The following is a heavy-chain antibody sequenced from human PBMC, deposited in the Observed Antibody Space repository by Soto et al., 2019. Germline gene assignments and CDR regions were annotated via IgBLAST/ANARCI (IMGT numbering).Heavy chain of an antibody. Sequence: GESLRLSCEASGFTLSVFDMHWVRQPTGKGLEWVSSIGTAGDTYYAVSVKGRFTISRDNAKNSLSLQMNSLRAGDMAVYFCAKSQEIGTHFFDSWGQGTQVTVSS. D-gene: IGHD6-13*01. CDR1: GFTLSVFD. J-gene: IGHJ4*02. CDR3: AKSQEIGTHFFDS. V-gene: IGHV3-13*01. CDR2: IGTAGDT.